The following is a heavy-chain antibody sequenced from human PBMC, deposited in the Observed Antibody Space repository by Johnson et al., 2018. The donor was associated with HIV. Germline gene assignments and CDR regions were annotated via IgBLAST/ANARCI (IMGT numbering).Heavy chain of an antibody. D-gene: IGHD3-22*01. J-gene: IGHJ3*02. CDR2: INWNGGST. CDR1: GFTFDEYG. Sequence: VQLVESGGGVVRPGGSLRLSCEVSGFTFDEYGMSWVRKAPGKGLEWVSGINWNGGSTGYADSVKGRFTISRADARNFLYLQMNSMRAEDTAVYYCAKDRPWGWKWLLDAFDIWGQGTMVNVSS. CDR3: AKDRPWGWKWLLDAFDI. V-gene: IGHV3-20*04.